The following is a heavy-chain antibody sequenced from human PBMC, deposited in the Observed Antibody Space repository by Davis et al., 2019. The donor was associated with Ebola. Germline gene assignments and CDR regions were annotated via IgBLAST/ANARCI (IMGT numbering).Heavy chain of an antibody. CDR2: ISGSGGST. J-gene: IGHJ6*04. CDR1: VITFSSYA. D-gene: IGHD3-3*01. CDR3: ARSGLSFGVVKYHYGMDA. Sequence: GESLKTSCTDSVITFSSYAMTWVRQAPGKGLEWVSAISGSGGSTYYADSVKGRFTISRDNSKKTLYLQMNSLRAEDTAVYYCARSGLSFGVVKYHYGMDAWGKGTTVTVSS. V-gene: IGHV3-23*01.